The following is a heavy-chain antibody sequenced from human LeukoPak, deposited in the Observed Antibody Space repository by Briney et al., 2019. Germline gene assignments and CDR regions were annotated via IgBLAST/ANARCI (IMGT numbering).Heavy chain of an antibody. CDR1: GGSISSYY. CDR3: ASMGGQQLAEYYFDY. Sequence: SEILSLTCTVSGGSISSYYWSWIRQPPGKGLEWIRYIYYSGSTNYNPSLKSRVTISVDTSKNQFSLKLSSVTAADTAVYYCASMGGQQLAEYYFDYWGQGTLVTVSS. V-gene: IGHV4-59*01. CDR2: IYYSGST. D-gene: IGHD6-13*01. J-gene: IGHJ4*02.